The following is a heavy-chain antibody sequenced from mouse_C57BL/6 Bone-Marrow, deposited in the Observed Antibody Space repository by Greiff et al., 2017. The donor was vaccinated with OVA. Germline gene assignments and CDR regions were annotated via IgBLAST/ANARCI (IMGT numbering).Heavy chain of an antibody. D-gene: IGHD2-5*01. V-gene: IGHV5-6*02. CDR1: GFTFSSYG. Sequence: DVKLVESGGDLVKPGGSLKLSCAASGFTFSSYGMSWVRQTPDKRLEWVATISSGGSYTYYPDSVKGRFTISRDNAKNTLYLQMSSLKSEDTAMYYCARPYSNYRYFDVWGTGTTVTVSS. CDR2: ISSGGSYT. CDR3: ARPYSNYRYFDV. J-gene: IGHJ1*03.